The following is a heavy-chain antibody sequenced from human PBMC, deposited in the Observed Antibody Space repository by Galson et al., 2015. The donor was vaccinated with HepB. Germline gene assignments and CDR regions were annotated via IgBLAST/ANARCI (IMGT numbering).Heavy chain of an antibody. D-gene: IGHD6-19*01. J-gene: IGHJ6*02. V-gene: IGHV3-72*01. CDR2: TRNKARSYTT. CDR1: GLTLSDYY. CDR3: ARTTIAVAGTMDV. Sequence: SLRLSCAGSGLTLSDYYMEWVRQAPGMGLEWVGRTRNKARSYTTEYAASVKGRFIISRDDSKNSLYLQMNSLKTEDTAVYYCARTTIAVAGTMDVWGQGTTVTVSS.